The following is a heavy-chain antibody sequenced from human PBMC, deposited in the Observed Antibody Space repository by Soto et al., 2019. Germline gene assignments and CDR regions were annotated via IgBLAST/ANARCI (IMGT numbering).Heavy chain of an antibody. J-gene: IGHJ4*02. Sequence: GGSLRLSCAASGFTFSSYSMSWVRQAPGKGLEWVSGFRSGGDDGTTYYADSVKGRFTISRDNSKNTLFLQMNSLRAEDTAIYYCAKKVNSGPGSQYFDYWGQGTTVTVSS. CDR1: GFTFSSYS. CDR3: AKKVNSGPGSQYFDY. V-gene: IGHV3-23*01. D-gene: IGHD3-10*01. CDR2: FRSGGDDGTT.